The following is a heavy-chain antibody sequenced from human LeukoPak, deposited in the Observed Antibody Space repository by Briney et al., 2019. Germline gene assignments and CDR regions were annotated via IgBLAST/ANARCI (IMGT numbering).Heavy chain of an antibody. CDR3: ARVAGTNHFDY. D-gene: IGHD6-19*01. CDR2: IYYSGST. CDR1: GGSISSYY. V-gene: IGHV4-59*01. Sequence: SETLSLTCTVSGGSISSYYWSWIRQPPGKGLEWIGYIYYSGSTNYNPSLKSRVTISVDTSKNQFSLKLSSVTAADTAVYYCARVAGTNHFDYWGQGTLVTVSS. J-gene: IGHJ4*02.